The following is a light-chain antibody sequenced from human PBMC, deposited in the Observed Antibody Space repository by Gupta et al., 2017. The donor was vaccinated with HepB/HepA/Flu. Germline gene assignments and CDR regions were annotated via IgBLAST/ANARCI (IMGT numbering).Light chain of an antibody. Sequence: HTVVTQLPSLTVAPGATVPLTCASSTGAVTSGYYPNWFQQIPGQAPRPLIYSKSNKHSWTPARFSGSLRGGKAALTMSGAEPEDEAEYYCLLYHGSAQPSWVFGGGTKVTVL. J-gene: IGLJ3*02. CDR3: LLYHGSAQPSWV. V-gene: IGLV7-43*01. CDR1: TGAVTSGYY. CDR2: SKS.